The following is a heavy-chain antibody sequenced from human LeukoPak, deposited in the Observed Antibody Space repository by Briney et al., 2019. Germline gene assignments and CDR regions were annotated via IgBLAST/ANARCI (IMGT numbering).Heavy chain of an antibody. Sequence: PGGSLRLSCAASGFTVSSNYMSWVRQAPGKGLEWVSVIYSGGSTYYADSVKGRFTISRDNSKNTLYLQMNSLRAEDTAVYYCARSNDFWSGYLDYWGQGTLVTVSS. V-gene: IGHV3-53*01. D-gene: IGHD3-3*01. CDR1: GFTVSSNY. CDR2: IYSGGST. J-gene: IGHJ4*02. CDR3: ARSNDFWSGYLDY.